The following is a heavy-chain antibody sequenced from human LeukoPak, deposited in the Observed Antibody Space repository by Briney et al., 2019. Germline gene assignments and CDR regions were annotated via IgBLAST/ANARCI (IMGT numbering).Heavy chain of an antibody. J-gene: IGHJ4*02. Sequence: GGSLRLSCAASGFTFNTFEMNWVRQAPGKGLEGVSYVSGSGDEIRYGDSVRGRFTICRDNAKSSLYLQMNSLRAEDTAVYYCATKVPGSSHFSSWGQGTLVTVSS. V-gene: IGHV3-48*03. CDR3: ATKVPGSSHFSS. D-gene: IGHD6-19*01. CDR1: GFTFNTFE. CDR2: VSGSGDEI.